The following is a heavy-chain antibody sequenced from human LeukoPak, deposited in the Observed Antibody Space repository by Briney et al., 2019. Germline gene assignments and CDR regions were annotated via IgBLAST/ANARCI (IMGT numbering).Heavy chain of an antibody. J-gene: IGHJ4*02. CDR3: ARARVGRGWYMGYYFDY. CDR1: GGSFSGYY. D-gene: IGHD6-19*01. V-gene: IGHV4-34*01. CDR2: INNSGST. Sequence: SQTPSLTCAVYGGSFSGYYWRWIRPPPGKGLERIGEINNSGSTNYNPSLKSRLTISVDTSKNQFSLKLRSGPAADTAVYHCARARVGRGWYMGYYFDYCGQGTLVTVSS.